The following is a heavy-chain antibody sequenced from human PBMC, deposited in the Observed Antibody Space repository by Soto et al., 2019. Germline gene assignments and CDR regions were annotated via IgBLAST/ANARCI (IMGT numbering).Heavy chain of an antibody. Sequence: QVQLVESGGGVVQPGRSVRLSCAASGFTFSNNAMDLVRHAPGKGLEWVAVISYDGSNKYIAESVKGRFTISRDNSKNTLFLQMTSLRAEETAVYYCARGTTTSAFSAMDVWGQGTTVTVSS. CDR1: GFTFSNNA. D-gene: IGHD1-1*01. CDR3: ARGTTTSAFSAMDV. CDR2: ISYDGSNK. V-gene: IGHV3-30-3*01. J-gene: IGHJ6*02.